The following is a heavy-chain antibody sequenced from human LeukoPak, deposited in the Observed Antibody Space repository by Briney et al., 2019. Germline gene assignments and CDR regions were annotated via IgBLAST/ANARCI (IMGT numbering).Heavy chain of an antibody. CDR2: ISSSSAFI. CDR3: ATSRNVGEHAFDI. D-gene: IGHD3-10*02. V-gene: IGHV3-21*01. CDR1: GFTYSNYA. Sequence: PGGSLRLSCAASGFTYSNYAMTWVRQAPGKGLEWVSVISSSSAFIYYADSVKGRFTISRDNAKNSLYLQMNSLRAEDTAVYYCATSRNVGEHAFDIWGQGTMVTVSS. J-gene: IGHJ3*02.